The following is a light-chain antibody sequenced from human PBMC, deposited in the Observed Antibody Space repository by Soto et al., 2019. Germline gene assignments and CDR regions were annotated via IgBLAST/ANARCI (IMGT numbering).Light chain of an antibody. V-gene: IGKV3-15*01. Sequence: EIVLTQSPATLSVSPGERATLSCRASQGVSSNLAWYQQKPGQGPRLLIYGASTRATGIPARFSGSGSGTEFTLNISSLQPEDFALYYCQQYNNWPPRGTLGQGTKVDIK. J-gene: IGKJ1*01. CDR3: QQYNNWPPRGT. CDR2: GAS. CDR1: QGVSSN.